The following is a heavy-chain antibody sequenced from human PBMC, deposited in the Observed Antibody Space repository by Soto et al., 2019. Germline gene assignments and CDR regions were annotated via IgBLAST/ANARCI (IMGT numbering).Heavy chain of an antibody. J-gene: IGHJ6*02. D-gene: IGHD7-27*01. Sequence: QVQLVQSGAEVKKPGSSVNVSCKASGGTFNTYNINWVRQAPGQGLEWMGGILPIFSTTNYAQRFQGRVTITADDSTSTAYMELSSLRSEDTAVYYCARDETGDSYYYYYGMDVWGQGNTVTVTS. CDR2: ILPIFSTT. CDR3: ARDETGDSYYYYYGMDV. V-gene: IGHV1-69*01. CDR1: GGTFNTYN.